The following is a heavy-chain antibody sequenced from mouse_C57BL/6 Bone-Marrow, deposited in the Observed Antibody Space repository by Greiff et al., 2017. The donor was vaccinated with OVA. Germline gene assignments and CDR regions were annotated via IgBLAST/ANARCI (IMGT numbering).Heavy chain of an antibody. V-gene: IGHV1-42*01. CDR1: GYSFTGYY. CDR2: INPSTGGT. J-gene: IGHJ3*01. Sequence: EVQGVESGPELVKPGASVKISCKASGYSFTGYYMNWVKQSPEKSLEWIGEINPSTGGTTYNQKFKAKATLTVDKSSSTAYMQLKSLTSEDSAVYYCARSRAYWGQGTLVTVSA. CDR3: ARSRAY.